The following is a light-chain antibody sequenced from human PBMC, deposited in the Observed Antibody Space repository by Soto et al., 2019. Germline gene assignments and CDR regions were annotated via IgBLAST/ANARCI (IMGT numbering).Light chain of an antibody. CDR2: GAS. J-gene: IGKJ1*01. CDR3: QQYNNWWT. V-gene: IGKV3-15*01. Sequence: EIVMTQSPATLSVSPGERATLSCRASQSISNNLAWYHQRPGQAPRLLIFGASTRATGIPARFSGSGSGTEFTLTISSLQSEDFAVYYCQQYNNWWTFGQGTKVXIK. CDR1: QSISNN.